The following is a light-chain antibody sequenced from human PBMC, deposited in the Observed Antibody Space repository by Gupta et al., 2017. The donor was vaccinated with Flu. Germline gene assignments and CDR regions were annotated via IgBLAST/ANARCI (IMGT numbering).Light chain of an antibody. CDR1: NIERKS. Sequence: SYALTQPPSVSVAPGQTARIPCGGNNIERKSVHWYQQRPGQAPVLVVYDDNDRPSGIPERFSDSKSGNTATLTISRVVAGDEADYDGHVWDSSGDHPCVFGTGTKVTVL. CDR3: HVWDSSGDHPCV. V-gene: IGLV3-21*02. J-gene: IGLJ1*01. CDR2: DDN.